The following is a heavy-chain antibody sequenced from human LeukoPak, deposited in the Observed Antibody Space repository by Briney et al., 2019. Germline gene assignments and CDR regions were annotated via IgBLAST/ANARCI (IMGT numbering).Heavy chain of an antibody. V-gene: IGHV3-20*04. CDR2: INWNGGST. J-gene: IGHJ4*02. CDR1: GFTFDDYG. D-gene: IGHD6-19*01. CDR3: ARDRDSSGWYYFDY. Sequence: GGSLRLSCAASGFTFDDYGMSWVRQAPGKGLEWVSGINWNGGSTGYADSVKGRFTISRDNAKNSLYLQMNSLRVEDTAVYYCARDRDSSGWYYFDYWGQGTLVTVSS.